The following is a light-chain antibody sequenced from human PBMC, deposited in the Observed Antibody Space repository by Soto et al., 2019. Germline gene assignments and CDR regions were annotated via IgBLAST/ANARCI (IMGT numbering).Light chain of an antibody. CDR3: QTWGTGSVV. CDR1: SGHSSDA. CDR2: LNSDDSH. V-gene: IGLV4-69*01. J-gene: IGLJ2*01. Sequence: QSVLTQSPSASASLGASVKLTCTLSSGHSSDAIAWHQQQPEKGPRYLMKLNSDDSHSKGDGIPDRFSGSSSGAERYLTISSLQSEDEADYYCQTWGTGSVVFGGGTKLTVL.